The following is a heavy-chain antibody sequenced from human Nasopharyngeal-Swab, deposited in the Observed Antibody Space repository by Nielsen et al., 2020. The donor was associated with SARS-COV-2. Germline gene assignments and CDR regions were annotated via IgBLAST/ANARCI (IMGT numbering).Heavy chain of an antibody. CDR3: STRPSDTHVL. J-gene: IGHJ4*02. CDR2: IRAKADGGAA. V-gene: IGHV3-15*01. Sequence: GGSLRLSCAASGFSFTNDWFSWVRLAPGRGLEWIARIRAKADGGAADYAAPVLARFTISRDDSTSTVFLQMDNLKTEDTAVYYCSTRPSDTHVLWGRETLVTVSS. CDR1: GFSFTNDW.